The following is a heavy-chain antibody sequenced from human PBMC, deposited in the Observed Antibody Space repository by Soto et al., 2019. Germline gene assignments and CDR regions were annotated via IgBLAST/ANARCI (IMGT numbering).Heavy chain of an antibody. CDR3: ARVEAPLIHSDHYYYGMDV. V-gene: IGHV3-33*01. CDR2: IWFDGSNT. Sequence: QEQLVASGGGVVRPGMSLRLACEGSGFSFSTYGMHWVRQSPGKGLQWVAVIWFDGSNTYYADSVKGRFTISRDNSKNTLYLQMNNLRVEDTAVYHCARVEAPLIHSDHYYYGMDVWGQGTKVTVSS. D-gene: IGHD5-18*01. CDR1: GFSFSTYG. J-gene: IGHJ6*02.